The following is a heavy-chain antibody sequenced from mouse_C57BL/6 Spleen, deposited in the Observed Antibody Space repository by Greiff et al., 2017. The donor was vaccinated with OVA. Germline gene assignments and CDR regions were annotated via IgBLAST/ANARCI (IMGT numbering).Heavy chain of an antibody. V-gene: IGHV5-4*01. D-gene: IGHD1-1*01. CDR2: ISDGGSYT. CDR1: GFTFSSYA. J-gene: IGHJ2*01. Sequence: EVQLVESGGGLVKPGGSLKLSCAASGFTFSSYAMSWVRQTPEKRLEWVATISDGGSYTYYPDNVKGRLTLSRDNAKNNLYLQMSHLKSEDTYVYYSARAYYGSSYFDYWGQGTTLTVSS. CDR3: ARAYYGSSYFDY.